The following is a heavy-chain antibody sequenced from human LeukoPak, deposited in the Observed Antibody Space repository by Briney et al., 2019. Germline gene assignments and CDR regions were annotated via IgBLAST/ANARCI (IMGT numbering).Heavy chain of an antibody. CDR2: ISGSGGST. CDR3: ARGYSHGSAAFDY. V-gene: IGHV3-23*01. D-gene: IGHD5-18*01. Sequence: GGSLRLSCAASGFTFSSYAMSWVRQAPGKGLEWVSAISGSGGSTYYADSVKGRFTISRDNSKNTLYLQMSSLRAEDTAVNYCARGYSHGSAAFDYWGQGTLVTVSS. J-gene: IGHJ4*02. CDR1: GFTFSSYA.